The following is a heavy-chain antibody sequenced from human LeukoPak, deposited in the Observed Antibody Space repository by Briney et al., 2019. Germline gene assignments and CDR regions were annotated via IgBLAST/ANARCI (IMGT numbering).Heavy chain of an antibody. CDR2: INPNSGGT. D-gene: IGHD2-15*01. Sequence: GASVKVSCKASGYTFTGYYMHWVQQAPGQGLEWMGWINPNSGGTNYAQKFQGWVTMTRVTSISTAYMELSRLRSDDTAVYYCARDSHRGYCSGGSCYSDAFDIWGQGTMVTVSS. J-gene: IGHJ3*02. CDR1: GYTFTGYY. V-gene: IGHV1-2*04. CDR3: ARDSHRGYCSGGSCYSDAFDI.